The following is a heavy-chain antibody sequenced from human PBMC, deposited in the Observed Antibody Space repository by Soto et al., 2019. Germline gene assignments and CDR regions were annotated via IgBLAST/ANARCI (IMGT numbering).Heavy chain of an antibody. J-gene: IGHJ5*02. Sequence: EVQLLESGGTLVQLGGSLRLSCAASGFTFSNHAMSWVRQAPGKVLEWVSAISSSGRQTYYADSVRGRFTILRDNSKNALFLQMSSLRAGDTAIYYCTVIKRRDQYSTSGYRFDPWGPGTLVTVSS. CDR3: TVIKRRDQYSTSGYRFDP. CDR1: GFTFSNHA. V-gene: IGHV3-23*01. D-gene: IGHD6-6*01. CDR2: ISSSGRQT.